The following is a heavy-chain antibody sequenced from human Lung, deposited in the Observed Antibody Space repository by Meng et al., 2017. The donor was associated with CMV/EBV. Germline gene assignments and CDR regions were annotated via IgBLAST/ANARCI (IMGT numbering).Heavy chain of an antibody. D-gene: IGHD3-10*01. Sequence: QLQLHGSGPGLVKPSEPLSLTCTVSGGSISSNGYSWDWVRQPPGKGLEWIGAIYHSGSTSYNPSLQSRVTMFVDTSKNQFSLMLTSVTATDTAVYYCARRRGGSGRDCWGQGTLVTVSS. CDR1: GGSISSNGYS. V-gene: IGHV4-39*01. J-gene: IGHJ4*02. CDR3: ARRRGGSGRDC. CDR2: IYHSGST.